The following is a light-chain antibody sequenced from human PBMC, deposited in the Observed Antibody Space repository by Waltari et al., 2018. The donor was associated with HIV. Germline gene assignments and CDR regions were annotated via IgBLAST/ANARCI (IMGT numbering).Light chain of an antibody. V-gene: IGKV3-20*01. J-gene: IGKJ5*01. CDR2: GAS. Sequence: EIVLTQSPGTLSLSPGERVTPSCRASQSVSSSSLVWYQQKPGQAPRLLIYGASSRATGIPDRFSGSGSGTDFTLTTSRLDPEDFAVYYCQQYGSSVTFGQGTRLEIK. CDR1: QSVSSSS. CDR3: QQYGSSVT.